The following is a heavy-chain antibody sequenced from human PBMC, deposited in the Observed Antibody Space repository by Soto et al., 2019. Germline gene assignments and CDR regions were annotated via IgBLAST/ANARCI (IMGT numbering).Heavy chain of an antibody. CDR3: ANNPYYRSGSSYYFDY. Sequence: PGGSLRLSCAASGFTFSSYAMSWVRQAPGKGLEWVSAISGSGGSTYYADSVKGRFTISRDNSKNTLYLQMNSLRAEDTAVYYCANNPYYRSGSSYYFDYWGQGTLVTVYS. J-gene: IGHJ4*02. D-gene: IGHD3-10*01. CDR1: GFTFSSYA. V-gene: IGHV3-23*01. CDR2: ISGSGGST.